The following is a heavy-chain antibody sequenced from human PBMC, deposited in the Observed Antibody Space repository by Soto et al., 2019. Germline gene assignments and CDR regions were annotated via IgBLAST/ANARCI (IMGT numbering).Heavy chain of an antibody. CDR3: ARVVVVPAARYEDYYYYMDV. J-gene: IGHJ6*03. Sequence: GGSLRLSCAASGFTFSSYSMNWVRQAPGKGLEWVSSISSSSSYIYYADSVKGRLTISRDNAKNSLYLQMNSLRAEETAVYYCARVVVVPAARYEDYYYYMDVWGKGTTVTVSS. D-gene: IGHD2-2*01. CDR1: GFTFSSYS. V-gene: IGHV3-21*01. CDR2: ISSSSSYI.